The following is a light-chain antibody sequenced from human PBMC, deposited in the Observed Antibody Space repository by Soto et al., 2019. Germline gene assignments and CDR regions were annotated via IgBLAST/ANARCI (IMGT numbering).Light chain of an antibody. CDR2: DSS. Sequence: DIQLTQSPSFVSASVEDRVTISCRASYDISSALAWYQQEPGKPPKLLIYDSSTLQTGVPSRFTGSGSGRKFTLTISGLQFGDFATYFCQQLSHYPYTFGQGTMLEI. J-gene: IGKJ2*01. CDR3: QQLSHYPYT. CDR1: YDISSA. V-gene: IGKV1-9*01.